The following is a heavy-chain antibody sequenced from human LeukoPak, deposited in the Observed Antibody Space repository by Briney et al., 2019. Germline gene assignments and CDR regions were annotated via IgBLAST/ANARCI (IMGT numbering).Heavy chain of an antibody. D-gene: IGHD5-18*01. CDR2: IIPIFGTA. J-gene: IGHJ5*02. V-gene: IGHV1-69*13. CDR3: ARGEYSYGPRSNWFDP. CDR1: GGTFSSYA. Sequence: SVKVSCTASGGTFSSYAISWVRQAPGQGLEWMGGIIPIFGTANYAQKFQGRVTITADESTSTAYMELSSLRSEDTAVYYCARGEYSYGPRSNWFDPWGQGTLVTVSS.